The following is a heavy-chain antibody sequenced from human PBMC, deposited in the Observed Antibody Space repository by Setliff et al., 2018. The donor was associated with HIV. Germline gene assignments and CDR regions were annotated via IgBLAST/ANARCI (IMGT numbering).Heavy chain of an antibody. CDR3: ARAAPYCTRTSCPDY. J-gene: IGHJ4*02. CDR2: INSDGSTT. Sequence: PGGSLRLSCAASGFTFSTYWMHWVRQAPGKGLVWVSRINSDGSTTSYADSVKGRFTISRDNAKNTLYLQMNSLRAEDTAVYYCARAAPYCTRTSCPDYWGQGTLVTVSS. D-gene: IGHD2-2*01. CDR1: GFTFSTYW. V-gene: IGHV3-74*01.